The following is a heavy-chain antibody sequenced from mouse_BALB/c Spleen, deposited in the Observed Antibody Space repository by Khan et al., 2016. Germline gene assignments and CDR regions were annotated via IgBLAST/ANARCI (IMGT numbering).Heavy chain of an antibody. V-gene: IGHV4-1*02. D-gene: IGHD1-1*01. CDR3: ARAGYYGYLAY. Sequence: EVKLEESGGGLVQPGGSLKLSCAASGFDFSRYWMSWVRQAPGKGLEWIGEINPDSSTINYTPSLKDKFIISRDNAKNTLYLQMSKVRSEDTDLYYCARAGYYGYLAYWGQGTLVTVSA. J-gene: IGHJ3*01. CDR2: INPDSSTI. CDR1: GFDFSRYW.